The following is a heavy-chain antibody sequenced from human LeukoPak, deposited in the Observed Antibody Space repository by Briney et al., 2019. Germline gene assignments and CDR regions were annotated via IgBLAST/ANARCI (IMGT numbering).Heavy chain of an antibody. CDR3: AKPCDWNYLYGMDV. CDR1: GFIFTNYG. V-gene: IGHV3-30*02. Sequence: GGSLRLSCAASGFIFTNYGMHWVRQAPGKGLEWVAFIRYDGSNKYYADSVKGRFTISRDNSKNTLYLQMYSLRPEDTAIYYCAKPCDWNYLYGMDVWGQGTTVTVFS. J-gene: IGHJ6*02. CDR2: IRYDGSNK. D-gene: IGHD1-1*01.